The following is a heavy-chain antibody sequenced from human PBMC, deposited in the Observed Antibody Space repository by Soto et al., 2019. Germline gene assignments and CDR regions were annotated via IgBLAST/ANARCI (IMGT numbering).Heavy chain of an antibody. CDR1: VGSISGFS. Sequence: PSETLSLTCTVSVGSISGFSWSWVRQPPGKALEWIGHISYIGSANYNPSLKSRVTISVDTSKNQFSLKLSSVTAADTAVYYCARELFGRSVWFDPWGQGTLVTVSS. CDR3: ARELFGRSVWFDP. V-gene: IGHV4-59*01. D-gene: IGHD3-10*01. J-gene: IGHJ5*02. CDR2: ISYIGSA.